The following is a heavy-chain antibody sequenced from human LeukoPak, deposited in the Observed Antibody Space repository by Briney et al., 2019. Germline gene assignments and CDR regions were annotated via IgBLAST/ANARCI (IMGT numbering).Heavy chain of an antibody. Sequence: ASVKVSCKATGVTFSSLTIAWVRQAPRQGLEWMGGFIPVFGTANYEQRFQDRLTITTDESTSTAYMELNSLTSEDTAVYYCARAISVEGHFYYYLDVWGIGTTVTVSS. V-gene: IGHV1-69*05. CDR3: ARAISVEGHFYYYLDV. D-gene: IGHD2-21*01. CDR1: GVTFSSLT. CDR2: FIPVFGTA. J-gene: IGHJ6*03.